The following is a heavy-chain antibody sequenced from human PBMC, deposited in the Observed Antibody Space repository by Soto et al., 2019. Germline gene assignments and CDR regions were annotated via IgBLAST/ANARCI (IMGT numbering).Heavy chain of an antibody. CDR3: ARVLTRSTFDP. D-gene: IGHD6-13*01. V-gene: IGHV4-59*01. CDR1: GVSTSSYY. J-gene: IGHJ5*02. Sequence: LSLTCTVSGVSTSSYYWIWIRQPPGKGLEWIAYLHYNGNTNYNPSLKSRLTVSLDTSKNQFSLKLSSVTAADTAVYYCARVLTRSTFDPWGQGTLVTVSS. CDR2: LHYNGNT.